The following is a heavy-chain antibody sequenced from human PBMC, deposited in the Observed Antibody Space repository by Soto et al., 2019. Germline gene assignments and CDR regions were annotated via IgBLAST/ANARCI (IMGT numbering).Heavy chain of an antibody. CDR1: GGSISSSNW. CDR2: IYHSGST. J-gene: IGHJ5*01. CDR3: VRDSVRFGPAFDS. Sequence: PSETLSLTCAVSGGSISSSNWWSWVRQPPGKGLEWIGEIYHSGSTNYNPSLKSRVTISVDKSKNQFSLKLSFVTAADTAVYYCVRDSVRFGPAFDSWGQGTLVTVSS. V-gene: IGHV4-4*02. D-gene: IGHD3-3*01.